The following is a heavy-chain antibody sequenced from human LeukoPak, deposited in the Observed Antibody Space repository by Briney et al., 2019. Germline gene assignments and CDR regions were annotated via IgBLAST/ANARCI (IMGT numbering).Heavy chain of an antibody. CDR3: ARVGNTIFGVDY. V-gene: IGHV4-59*01. CDR2: IYYSGST. J-gene: IGHJ4*02. Sequence: PSETLSLTCTVSGGSISSYYWSWIRQPPGKGLEWIGYIYYSGSTNYNPSLESRVTISVDTSKNQFSLKLSSVTAADTAVYYCARVGNTIFGVDYWGQGTWSSSPQ. D-gene: IGHD3-3*01. CDR1: GGSISSYY.